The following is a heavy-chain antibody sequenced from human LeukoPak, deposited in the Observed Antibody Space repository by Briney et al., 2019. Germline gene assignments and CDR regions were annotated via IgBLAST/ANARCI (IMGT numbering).Heavy chain of an antibody. CDR1: GFTFNSYA. V-gene: IGHV3-23*01. D-gene: IGHD5-12*01. CDR2: ISGGGGRT. CDR3: ARDLTRSWYGYADYFDY. Sequence: GGSLRLSCAASGFTFNSYAMSWVRQAPGKGLEWASTISGGGGRTWYADSVKGRFTISRDNAKNSLYLQMNSLRAEDTAVYYCARDLTRSWYGYADYFDYWGQGTLVTVSS. J-gene: IGHJ4*02.